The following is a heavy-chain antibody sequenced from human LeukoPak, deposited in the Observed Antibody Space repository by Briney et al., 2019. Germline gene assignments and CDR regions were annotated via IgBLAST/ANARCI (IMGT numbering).Heavy chain of an antibody. V-gene: IGHV1-69*06. CDR3: ASATLRCSGGSYYMDV. CDR1: GYTFTSYA. CDR2: IIPLFGTP. Sequence: SVKVSCKASGYTFTSYAMHWVRQAPGQGLEWMGGIIPLFGTPDYAQKFQDRLTITADKSTSTAYMELSSLRSEDTAVYYCASATLRCSGGSYYMDVWGKGTTVTVSS. D-gene: IGHD2-15*01. J-gene: IGHJ6*03.